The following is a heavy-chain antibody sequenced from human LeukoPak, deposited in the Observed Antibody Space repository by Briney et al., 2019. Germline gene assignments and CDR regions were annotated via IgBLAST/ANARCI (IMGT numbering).Heavy chain of an antibody. CDR3: ARDLIAAGGDYYYYGMDV. V-gene: IGHV1-18*04. Sequence: ASVKVSCKASGYTFTSYYMHWVRQAPGQGLEWMGWISAYNGNTNYGQKLQGRVTITTDTSTSTAYMELRSLRSDDTAVYYCARDLIAAGGDYYYYGMDVWGQGTTVTVSS. CDR2: ISAYNGNT. D-gene: IGHD6-13*01. J-gene: IGHJ6*02. CDR1: GYTFTSYY.